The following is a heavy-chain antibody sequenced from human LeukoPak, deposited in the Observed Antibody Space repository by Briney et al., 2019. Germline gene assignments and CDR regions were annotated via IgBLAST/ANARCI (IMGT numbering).Heavy chain of an antibody. J-gene: IGHJ4*02. Sequence: SETLSLTCAVYGESFSGYYWTWIRQPPGKGLEWIGEINDSGRTSCNSSLKSRVTISVDTSKNQFSLKLRSVAAADTAVYYCARDGDYGDYTGYFDYWGQGTLVTVSS. CDR1: GESFSGYY. D-gene: IGHD4-17*01. V-gene: IGHV4-34*01. CDR3: ARDGDYGDYTGYFDY. CDR2: INDSGRT.